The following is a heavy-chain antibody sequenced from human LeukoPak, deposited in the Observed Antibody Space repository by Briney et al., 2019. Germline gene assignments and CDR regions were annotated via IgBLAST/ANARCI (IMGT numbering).Heavy chain of an antibody. V-gene: IGHV4-31*03. D-gene: IGHD5-12*01. CDR2: IYYSGST. Sequence: SETLSLTCTVSGGSISSGGYYWSWIRQHPGTGLEWIGYIYYSGSTYYNPSLKSRVTISVDTSKNQFSLKLSSVTAADTAVYYCARVPSGYDGGYFDYWGQGTLVTVFS. CDR1: GGSISSGGYY. J-gene: IGHJ4*02. CDR3: ARVPSGYDGGYFDY.